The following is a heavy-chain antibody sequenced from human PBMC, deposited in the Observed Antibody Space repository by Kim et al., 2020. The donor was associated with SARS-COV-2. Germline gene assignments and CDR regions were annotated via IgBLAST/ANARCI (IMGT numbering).Heavy chain of an antibody. CDR2: VYYSGRT. V-gene: IGHV4-30-4*01. Sequence: SETLSLTCTVSGGSISSSDFYWSWIRQPPGKGLEWIGYVYYSGRTYYNPSLKSRVTISEDTSKNQFSLKHSSVTAADAAVYYCARDVNGGYGEVDVWGQGTPVTVSS. CDR1: GGSISSSDFY. CDR3: ARDVNGGYGEVDV. J-gene: IGHJ6*02. D-gene: IGHD7-27*01.